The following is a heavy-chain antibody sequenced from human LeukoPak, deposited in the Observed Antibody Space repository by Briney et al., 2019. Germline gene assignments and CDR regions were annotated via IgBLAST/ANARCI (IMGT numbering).Heavy chain of an antibody. CDR1: GYSFPIYW. V-gene: IGHV5-51*01. CDR3: ARGGPLEVVTALVDY. J-gene: IGHJ4*02. Sequence: GESLKISCKTSGYSFPIYWIGWVRQMPGKGLEWMGIIYPGDSDTRYSPSFQGQVTISADKSISPAYLQWSSLKASDTAMYYCARGGPLEVVTALVDYWGQGTLVTVSS. CDR2: IYPGDSDT. D-gene: IGHD2-21*02.